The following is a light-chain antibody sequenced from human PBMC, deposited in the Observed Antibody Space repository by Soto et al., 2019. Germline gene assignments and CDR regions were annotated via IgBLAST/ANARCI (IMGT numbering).Light chain of an antibody. CDR3: VLYMGSGLWV. J-gene: IGLJ3*02. CDR2: STN. CDR1: SGSVSTSYY. V-gene: IGLV8-61*01. Sequence: QAVVTQAPSFSVSPGGTVTLTCGWSSGSVSTSYYPSWYQQTPGQAPRTLIYSTNTRSSGVPDRFSGSILGNKAALTITGAQADDESDYYCVLYMGSGLWVFGGGTKLTVL.